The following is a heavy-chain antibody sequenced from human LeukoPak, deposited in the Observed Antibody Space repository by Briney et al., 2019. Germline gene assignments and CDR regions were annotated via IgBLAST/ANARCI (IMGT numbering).Heavy chain of an antibody. V-gene: IGHV3-23*01. J-gene: IGHJ4*02. Sequence: GGSLRLSCAASGFTFSSYGMHWVRQAPGKGLEWVSSISGSGAMTYYADSVKGRFTISRDNAMDTLYLQMNSLRADDTAVYYCAKDRVDGSGSQFDSWGQGSLVLVSS. CDR1: GFTFSSYG. CDR3: AKDRVDGSGSQFDS. D-gene: IGHD3-10*01. CDR2: ISGSGAMT.